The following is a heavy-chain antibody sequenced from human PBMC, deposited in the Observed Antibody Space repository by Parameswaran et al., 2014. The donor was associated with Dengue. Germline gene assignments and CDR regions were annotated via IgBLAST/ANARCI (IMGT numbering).Heavy chain of an antibody. D-gene: IGHD6-6*01. J-gene: IGHJ6*02. Sequence: WIRQPPGKGLEWVSWISSVGNYIYYADSVKGRFTISRDNAKDSLYLQMNSLRAEDTAIYYCAKDQYSSSFVHYGMDVWGQGTTVTVSS. CDR2: ISSVGNYI. CDR3: AKDQYSSSFVHYGMDV. V-gene: IGHV3-21*01.